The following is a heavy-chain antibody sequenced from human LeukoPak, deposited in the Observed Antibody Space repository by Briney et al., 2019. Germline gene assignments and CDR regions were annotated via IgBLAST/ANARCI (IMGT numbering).Heavy chain of an antibody. Sequence: GGSLRLSCAASGFTFSSYSMNWVRQAPGKGLEWVSYISSSSSTIYYADSVKGRFTISRDNSKNTLYLQMNSLRAEDTAVYYCARAPRSGSHDAFDIWGQGTMVTISS. CDR2: ISSSSSTI. D-gene: IGHD3-10*01. CDR1: GFTFSSYS. J-gene: IGHJ3*02. V-gene: IGHV3-48*01. CDR3: ARAPRSGSHDAFDI.